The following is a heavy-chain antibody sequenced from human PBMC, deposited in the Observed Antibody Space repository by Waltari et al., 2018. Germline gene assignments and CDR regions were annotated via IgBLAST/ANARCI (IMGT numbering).Heavy chain of an antibody. J-gene: IGHJ4*02. D-gene: IGHD5-12*01. CDR2: IKHSGST. V-gene: IGHV4-34*01. CDR3: ARNVDIVATTLSPFDY. Sequence: QVQLQQWGAGLLKPSETLSLTCAVYGGSFSGYYWSWIRPPPGKGLEWIGEIKHSGSTNYNPSLKSRVTISVDTSKNQFSLKLSSVTAADTAVYYCARNVDIVATTLSPFDYWGQGTLVTVSS. CDR1: GGSFSGYY.